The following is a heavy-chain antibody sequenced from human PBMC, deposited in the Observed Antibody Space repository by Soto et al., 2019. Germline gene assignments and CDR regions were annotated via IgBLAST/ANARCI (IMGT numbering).Heavy chain of an antibody. CDR2: IYYSGST. J-gene: IGHJ4*02. D-gene: IGHD3-22*01. CDR3: ARQRRYYYDSSGYPDY. CDR1: GGSISNTSYY. V-gene: IGHV4-39*01. Sequence: SETLSLTCAVSGGSISNTSYYWGWIRQPPGKGLEWIATIYYSGSTFYNPSLKSRVTISVDTSKSQFFLKLNSVTAADTAVYYCARQRRYYYDSSGYPDYWGQGTLVTVSS.